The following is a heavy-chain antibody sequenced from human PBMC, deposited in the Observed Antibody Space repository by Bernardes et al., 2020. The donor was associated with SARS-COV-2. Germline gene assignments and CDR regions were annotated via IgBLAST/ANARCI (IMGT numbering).Heavy chain of an antibody. Sequence: ASLKDSCKASGYTFTSYGISWVRQAPGQGLEWMGWISAYNGNTNYAQKLQGRVTMTTDTSTSTAYMELRSLRSDDTAVYYCARGDYTIFGVDRYYYGMDVWGQGTTVTVSS. J-gene: IGHJ6*02. V-gene: IGHV1-18*01. CDR1: GYTFTSYG. CDR3: ARGDYTIFGVDRYYYGMDV. CDR2: ISAYNGNT. D-gene: IGHD3-3*01.